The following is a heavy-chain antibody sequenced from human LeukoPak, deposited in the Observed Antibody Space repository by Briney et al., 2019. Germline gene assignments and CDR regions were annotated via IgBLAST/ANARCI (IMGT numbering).Heavy chain of an antibody. CDR3: AKDMGQHLVSPLDF. D-gene: IGHD6-13*01. V-gene: IGHV3-9*01. CDR1: GFTFSSYW. CDR2: ISWNSGSI. J-gene: IGHJ4*02. Sequence: GGSLRLSCAASGFTFSSYWMSWVRQAPGKGLEWVSGISWNSGSIGYADSVKGRFTISRDNAKNSLYLQMNSLRAEDTALYYCAKDMGQHLVSPLDFWGQGTLVTVSS.